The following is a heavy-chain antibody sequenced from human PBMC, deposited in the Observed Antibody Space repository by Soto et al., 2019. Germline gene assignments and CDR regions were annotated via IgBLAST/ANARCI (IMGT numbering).Heavy chain of an antibody. CDR3: AKGVSSGWYSDDAFDI. D-gene: IGHD6-19*01. Sequence: HPGGSLRLSCAASGFTFSSYAMSWVRQAPGKGLEWVSAISGSGGSTYYADSVKGRFTISRDNSKNTLYLQMNSLRAEDTAVYYCAKGVSSGWYSDDAFDIWGQGTMVTVSS. CDR1: GFTFSSYA. V-gene: IGHV3-23*01. J-gene: IGHJ3*02. CDR2: ISGSGGST.